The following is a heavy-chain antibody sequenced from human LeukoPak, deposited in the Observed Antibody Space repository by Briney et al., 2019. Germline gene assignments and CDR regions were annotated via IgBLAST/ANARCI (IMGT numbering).Heavy chain of an antibody. V-gene: IGHV3-48*01. CDR1: GFTFSSYS. J-gene: IGHJ4*02. CDR2: IGPSSNAI. Sequence: AGGSLRLSCAASGFTFSSYSMTWVRQSPGKGLEYISFIGPSSNAIQYADSMKGRFTISRDNAKNSLYLEMHNLSAEDTAVYYCARVEWVAATQNYYFDYWGQGTLVAVSS. D-gene: IGHD2-15*01. CDR3: ARVEWVAATQNYYFDY.